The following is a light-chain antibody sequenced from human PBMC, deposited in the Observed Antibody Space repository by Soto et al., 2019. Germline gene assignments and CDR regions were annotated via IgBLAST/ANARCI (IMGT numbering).Light chain of an antibody. V-gene: IGKV3-20*01. Sequence: EIVLTQSPATLSLSPGERATLSCRASQSVSRYLAWYQQKPGQAPRLLIYGASSRASGIPDRFSGSGSGADFTLSITRLEPEDFALYYCQQYGSTPLTFGGGTKVDIK. CDR1: QSVSRY. CDR3: QQYGSTPLT. J-gene: IGKJ4*01. CDR2: GAS.